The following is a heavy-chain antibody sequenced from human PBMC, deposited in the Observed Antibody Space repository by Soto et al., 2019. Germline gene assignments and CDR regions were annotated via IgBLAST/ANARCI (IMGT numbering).Heavy chain of an antibody. D-gene: IGHD3-10*01. V-gene: IGHV1-46*03. Sequence: ASVKVSCKASGYTFTSYYMHWVRQAPGQGLEWMGIINPSGGSTSYAQKFQGRVTMTRDTSTSTVYMELSSLRSEGTAVYYCARGTFYYGSGSSLGWFDPWGQGTLVTVSS. CDR3: ARGTFYYGSGSSLGWFDP. CDR2: INPSGGST. CDR1: GYTFTSYY. J-gene: IGHJ5*02.